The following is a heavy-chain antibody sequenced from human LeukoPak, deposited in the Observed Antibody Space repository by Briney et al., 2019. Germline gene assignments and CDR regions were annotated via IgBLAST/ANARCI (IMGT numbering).Heavy chain of an antibody. D-gene: IGHD5-18*01. Sequence: GGSLRLPCAASGFXVSSNYISWVRQAPGKGLEWVSVIYSGGSTYYADSVKGRFTISRDNSKNTLYLQMNSLRAEDTAVYYSARAPPDTAMVSPSLLFDYWGQGTLVTVSS. CDR1: GFXVSSNY. J-gene: IGHJ4*02. V-gene: IGHV3-53*01. CDR3: ARAPPDTAMVSPSLLFDY. CDR2: IYSGGST.